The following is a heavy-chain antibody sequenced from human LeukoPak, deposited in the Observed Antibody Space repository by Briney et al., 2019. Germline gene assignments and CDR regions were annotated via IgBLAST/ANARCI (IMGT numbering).Heavy chain of an antibody. CDR1: GFTFSSYA. CDR3: AGEREIAVAGTLGY. V-gene: IGHV3-33*01. Sequence: PGRSLRLSCAASGFTFSSYAMHWVRKAPGKGLNWVAVIWYVVSIKYYADSVKGRFTISRVHSKYTLYLHMKSLIAEDTTVYYFAGEREIAVAGTLGYWGQGTLVIVSS. CDR2: IWYVVSIK. D-gene: IGHD6-19*01. J-gene: IGHJ4*02.